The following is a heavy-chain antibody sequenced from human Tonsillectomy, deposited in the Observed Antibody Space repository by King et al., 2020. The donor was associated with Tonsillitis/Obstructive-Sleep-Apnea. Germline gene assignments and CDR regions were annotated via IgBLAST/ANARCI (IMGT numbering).Heavy chain of an antibody. Sequence: QLVQSGAEVKKPGASVKVSCKASGYTFPKYGISWVRQAPGQGLEWMGWISPYNGHTNYAQKLQARVTMTTDTSTSTAYMELRSLRYDDTAVYYCARESMSHYYDSSGYYTFDYWGQGTLVTVSS. CDR3: ARESMSHYYDSSGYYTFDY. J-gene: IGHJ4*02. CDR2: ISPYNGHT. D-gene: IGHD3-22*01. V-gene: IGHV1-18*01. CDR1: GYTFPKYG.